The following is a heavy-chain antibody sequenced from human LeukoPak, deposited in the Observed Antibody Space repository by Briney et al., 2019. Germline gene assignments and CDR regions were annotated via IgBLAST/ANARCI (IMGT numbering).Heavy chain of an antibody. J-gene: IGHJ4*02. CDR3: VREGEGPLSKDFDY. D-gene: IGHD2/OR15-2a*01. V-gene: IGHV1-2*02. CDR1: GFTFTDHY. CDR2: IGPHSTFT. Sequence: ASVKVSCKSSGFTFTDHYIHWVRQGPGQGLEWMGYIGPHSTFTSSPQEFQGRVTMTRDASMSTAYMELTRLTSNDTAVYYCVREGEGPLSKDFDYWGQGTLVTVSS.